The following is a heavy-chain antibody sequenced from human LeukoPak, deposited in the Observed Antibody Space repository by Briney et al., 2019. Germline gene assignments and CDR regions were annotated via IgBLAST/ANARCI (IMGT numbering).Heavy chain of an antibody. D-gene: IGHD6-19*01. CDR3: ARVPLSSGWYLFDY. CDR2: IIPIFGTA. CDR1: GGTFSSYA. V-gene: IGHV1-69*05. J-gene: IGHJ4*02. Sequence: GSSVKVSCKASGGTFSSYAISWVRQAPGQGLEWMGRIIPIFGTANYAQRFQGRVTITTDESTSTAYMELSSLRSEDTAVYYCARVPLSSGWYLFDYWGQGTLVTVSS.